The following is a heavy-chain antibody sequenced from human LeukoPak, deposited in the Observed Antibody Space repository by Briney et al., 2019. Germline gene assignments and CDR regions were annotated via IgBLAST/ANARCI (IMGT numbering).Heavy chain of an antibody. D-gene: IGHD4-23*01. V-gene: IGHV4-39*07. CDR2: IYYSGST. CDR1: GGSISSSSYY. J-gene: IGHJ4*02. Sequence: SETLSLTCTVSGGSISSSSYYWGWIRQPPRKGLEWIGSIYYSGSTYYNPSLKSRVTISVDTSKNQFSLKLSSVTAADTAVYYCARAYGGNSMYDYWGQGTLVTVSS. CDR3: ARAYGGNSMYDY.